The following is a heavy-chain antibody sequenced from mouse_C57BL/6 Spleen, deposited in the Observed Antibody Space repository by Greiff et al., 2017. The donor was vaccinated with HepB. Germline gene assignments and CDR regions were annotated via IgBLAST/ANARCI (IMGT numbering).Heavy chain of an antibody. V-gene: IGHV1-55*01. J-gene: IGHJ4*01. CDR1: GYTFTSYW. D-gene: IGHD1-1*01. Sequence: QVQLKQPGAELVKPGASVKMSCKASGYTFTSYWITWVKQRPGQGLEWIGDIYPGSGSTNYNEKFKSKATLTVDTSSSTAYMQLSSLTSEDSAVYYCARRYGSSYEAMDYWGQGTSVTVSS. CDR2: IYPGSGST. CDR3: ARRYGSSYEAMDY.